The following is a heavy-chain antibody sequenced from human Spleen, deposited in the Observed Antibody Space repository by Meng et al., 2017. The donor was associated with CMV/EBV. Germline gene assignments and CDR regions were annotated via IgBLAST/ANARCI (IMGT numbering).Heavy chain of an antibody. V-gene: IGHV1-2*02. CDR3: ARDPHYCSATRCTNDAFDL. J-gene: IGHJ3*01. CDR2: IIPYSGDT. CDR1: GGTFSSYA. D-gene: IGHD2-2*01. Sequence: ASVKVSCKASGGTFSSYAISWVRQAPGQGLEWMGGIIPYSGDTSYARHFQGRVTTTTDTSISTAYMELSRLTSDDTAIYYCARDPHYCSATRCTNDAFDLWGQGTMVTVSS.